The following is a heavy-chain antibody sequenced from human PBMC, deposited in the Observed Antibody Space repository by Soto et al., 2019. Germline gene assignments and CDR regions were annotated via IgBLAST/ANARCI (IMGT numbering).Heavy chain of an antibody. CDR3: ATVSGYSSSWSWGWFEP. V-gene: IGHV1-24*01. CDR1: GYTLTELS. J-gene: IGHJ5*02. Sequence: ASVKISCKVSGYTLTELSMHWVRQAPGKGLEWMGGFDPEDGETIYAQKFQGRVTMTEDTSTETAYMELSSLRSEDTAVYYCATVSGYSSSWSWGWFEPWRQGTLVTVSS. D-gene: IGHD6-13*01. CDR2: FDPEDGET.